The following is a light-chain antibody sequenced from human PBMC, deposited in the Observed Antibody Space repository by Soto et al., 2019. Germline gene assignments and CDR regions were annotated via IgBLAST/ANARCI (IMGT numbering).Light chain of an antibody. Sequence: AIQMTQSPSSLSASVGDRVTITCRASHAIRSDLGWYQQKPGKAPKLLIYAASTLQSGVPSRFSGSGSGTDFTLTISSLQPDDFATYYCLQDYHYPFTFGQGTRLEIK. J-gene: IGKJ5*01. V-gene: IGKV1-6*01. CDR3: LQDYHYPFT. CDR1: HAIRSD. CDR2: AAS.